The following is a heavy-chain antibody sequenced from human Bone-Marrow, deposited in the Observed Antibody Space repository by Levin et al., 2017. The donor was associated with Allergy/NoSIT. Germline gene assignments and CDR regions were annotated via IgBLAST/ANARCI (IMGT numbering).Heavy chain of an antibody. CDR3: AGLTSAAAISYFQL. CDR1: GGSISSGDYY. J-gene: IGHJ4*02. CDR2: IYHSGST. Sequence: SCSVSGGSISSGDYYWSWIRQPPGKGLEWIGYIYHSGSTFYTLPLRSRVTISIDTSKNQFSLKLRSVTAADTAVYFCAGLTSAAAISYFQLWGQGSLVTVSS. D-gene: IGHD2-2*01. V-gene: IGHV4-30-4*01.